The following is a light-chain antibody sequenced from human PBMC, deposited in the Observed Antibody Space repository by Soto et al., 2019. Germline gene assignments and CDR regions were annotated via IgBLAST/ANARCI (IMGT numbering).Light chain of an antibody. J-gene: IGKJ4*01. CDR1: QSISTY. CDR3: QMGYSPPHA. CDR2: AAS. V-gene: IGKV1-39*01. Sequence: EIQMTQSPSSLSASVGDRVTITCRASQSISTYLHWYRQKPGKAPKLLIFAASTLHSGVPSRFSGSGSGTDFPVSIGCLQSEAFATYYCQMGYSPPHAVGGGTKVDIK.